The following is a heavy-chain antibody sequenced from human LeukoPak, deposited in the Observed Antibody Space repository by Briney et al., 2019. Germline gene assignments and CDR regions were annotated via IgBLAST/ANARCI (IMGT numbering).Heavy chain of an antibody. CDR1: GFTVSSNY. CDR3: ARFQYYYYYGMDV. Sequence: GGSLRLSCAASGFTVSSNYMSWVRQAPGKGLEWVSVIYSGGSTYYADSVKGRFTISRDNSKNTLYLQMNSLRAEDTAVYYCARFQYYYYYGMDVWGQGTTVTVSS. CDR2: IYSGGST. D-gene: IGHD3-16*01. J-gene: IGHJ6*02. V-gene: IGHV3-66*02.